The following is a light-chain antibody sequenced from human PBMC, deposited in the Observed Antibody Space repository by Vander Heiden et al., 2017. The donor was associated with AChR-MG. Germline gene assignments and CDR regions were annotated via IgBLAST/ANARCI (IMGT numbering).Light chain of an antibody. CDR1: QDIRNA. CDR3: QQYYVTPPT. Sequence: DIHMTQSPSSLSASVGDRVTLTCRASQDIRNALAWYQQKPGKAPALLLYATSRLQSGVPSRFSGGGSGKDFTLTISSLQPEDFATYVCQQYYVTPPTFGQGTKLEIK. J-gene: IGKJ1*01. CDR2: ATS. V-gene: IGKV1-NL1*01.